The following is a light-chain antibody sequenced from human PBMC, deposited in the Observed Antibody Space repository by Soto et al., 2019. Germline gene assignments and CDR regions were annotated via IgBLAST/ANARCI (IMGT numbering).Light chain of an antibody. CDR3: QKYNSAPRT. CDR2: DAS. V-gene: IGKV1-27*01. Sequence: DVPMTQSPSSLSVSVGDRVTITCRASQGISNFLAWYQQKPGKVPKLLIYDASTLQSGVPSRFSGSGSGTDFTLTISSLQPQDVANYYCQKYNSAPRTFGQGTKVEIK. J-gene: IGKJ1*01. CDR1: QGISNF.